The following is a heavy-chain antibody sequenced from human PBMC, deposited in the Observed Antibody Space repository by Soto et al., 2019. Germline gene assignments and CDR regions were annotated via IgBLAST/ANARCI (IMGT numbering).Heavy chain of an antibody. D-gene: IGHD6-19*01. Sequence: QITLKESGPPLVKPTQTLTLTCTFSGFSLSTGGVGVGWIRQPPGKALEWLALIYWDDDKRYSPSLKSRLSITKDTSKNQVVLTMTNMDPVDTATYYCAHMWWLVRGGGNWFDPWGQGTLVTVSS. V-gene: IGHV2-5*02. CDR2: IYWDDDK. J-gene: IGHJ5*02. CDR1: GFSLSTGGVG. CDR3: AHMWWLVRGGGNWFDP.